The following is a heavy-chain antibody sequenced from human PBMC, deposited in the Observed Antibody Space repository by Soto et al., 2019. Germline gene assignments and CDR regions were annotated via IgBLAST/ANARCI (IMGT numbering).Heavy chain of an antibody. J-gene: IGHJ4*02. CDR2: INHSGST. CDR3: ARGLIPGSSYSGGWYYFAH. Sequence: QVQLQQWGAGLLKPSETLSLTCAVQGGSFSGYIWPWIRQPPGKGLQWIGQINHSGSTYYNPSLRSRVTISLYPSNDQFPLERDSVTTADTAVYYCARGLIPGSSYSGGWYYFAHWGQGPPVTVSS. CDR1: GGSFSGYI. D-gene: IGHD1-26*01. V-gene: IGHV4-34*01.